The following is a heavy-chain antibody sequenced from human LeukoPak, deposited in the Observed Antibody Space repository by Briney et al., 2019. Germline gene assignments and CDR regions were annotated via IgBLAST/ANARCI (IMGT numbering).Heavy chain of an antibody. CDR1: GFTFSSYG. CDR3: ARANYYYDSSGYNYYYYGMDV. V-gene: IGHV3-33*01. D-gene: IGHD3-22*01. CDR2: IWYDGSNK. J-gene: IGHJ6*02. Sequence: PGGSLRLSCAASGFTFSSYGMHWVRQAPGKGLEWVAVIWYDGSNKYYADSVKGRFTISRDNSKNTLYLQMNSLRAEDTAVYYCARANYYYDSSGYNYYYYGMDVWGQGTTVTVSS.